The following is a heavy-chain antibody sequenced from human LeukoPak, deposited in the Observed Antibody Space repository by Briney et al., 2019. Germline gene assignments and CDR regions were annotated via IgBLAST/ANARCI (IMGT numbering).Heavy chain of an antibody. Sequence: GSLRLSCAASGFTFNSYSMNWVRQAPGKGLEWVSSISSSSSYIYYADSVKGRFTISRDNAKNSLYLQMNSLRAEDTAVYYCARGSGLRLGELSLYGWYWGQGTLVTVSS. V-gene: IGHV3-21*01. CDR1: GFTFNSYS. CDR2: ISSSSSYI. CDR3: ARGSGLRLGELSLYGWY. D-gene: IGHD3-16*02. J-gene: IGHJ4*02.